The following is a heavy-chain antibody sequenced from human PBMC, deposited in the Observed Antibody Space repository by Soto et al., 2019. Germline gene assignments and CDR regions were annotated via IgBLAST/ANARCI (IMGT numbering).Heavy chain of an antibody. J-gene: IGHJ4*02. D-gene: IGHD3-3*01. Sequence: QITLNESGPTVVRPTETLTLTCRFSGFSLTTSGVGVGWIRQSPGKAPEWLPHIYWDDDKRSSASLKSRLTITKDTSKDQVVLTVSDLDPTDTATYYCAHRVLRTVFGLVTTAAIYFDFWGQGNPVAVSS. CDR3: AHRVLRTVFGLVTTAAIYFDF. V-gene: IGHV2-5*02. CDR2: IYWDDDK. CDR1: GFSLTTSGVG.